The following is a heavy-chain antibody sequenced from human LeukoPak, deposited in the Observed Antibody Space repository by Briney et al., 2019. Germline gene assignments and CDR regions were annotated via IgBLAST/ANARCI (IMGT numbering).Heavy chain of an antibody. J-gene: IGHJ4*02. CDR1: GFTFSSYA. CDR2: ISYDGSNK. D-gene: IGHD1-26*01. V-gene: IGHV3-30-3*01. CDR3: VKDLSGTYSFDY. Sequence: GGSLRLSCAASGFTFSSYAMHWVRQAPGKGVEWVAVISYDGSNKYYADSVKGRFTISRDNSKNTLYLQMNSLRAEDTAVYYCVKDLSGTYSFDYWGQGTLVTVSS.